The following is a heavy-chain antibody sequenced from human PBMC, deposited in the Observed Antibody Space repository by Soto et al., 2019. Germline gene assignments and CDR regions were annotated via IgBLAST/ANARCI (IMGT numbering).Heavy chain of an antibody. CDR2: MNPKSGDA. V-gene: IGHV1-8*01. J-gene: IGHJ5*02. CDR1: GYTFTSNG. CDR3: ARGRPGGGVKRSWFDP. D-gene: IGHD2-8*02. Sequence: QVQLVQSGAEVKKPGASVKVSCKASGYTFTSNGIYWLRQAPGQGPEWMGWMNPKSGDARYAQKFQDRLIMTRDTSITTAYMELTSLTSEDTAVYYCARGRPGGGVKRSWFDPWGQGTLVTVSS.